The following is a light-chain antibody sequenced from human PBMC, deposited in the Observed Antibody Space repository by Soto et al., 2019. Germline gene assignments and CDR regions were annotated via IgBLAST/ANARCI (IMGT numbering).Light chain of an antibody. J-gene: IGKJ5*01. CDR2: GAS. Sequence: EIVLTQSPGTLSLSPGERATLSCRASQSFSNTYLACYQQKPGQAPRLLIYGASSRATGIPDRFNASGSGKDFTLTIIILDPEDFAVYYCQQYVSSTGVTFAQGTRLEIK. CDR1: QSFSNTY. CDR3: QQYVSSTGVT. V-gene: IGKV3-20*01.